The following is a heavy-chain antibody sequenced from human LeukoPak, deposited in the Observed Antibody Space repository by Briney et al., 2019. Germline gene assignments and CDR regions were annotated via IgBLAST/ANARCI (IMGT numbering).Heavy chain of an antibody. CDR2: ISAYNGNT. V-gene: IGHV1-18*01. J-gene: IGHJ4*02. CDR1: GYTFTSFG. D-gene: IGHD2-2*01. Sequence: ASVKVSCKASGYTFTSFGISWVRQAPGQGLEWMGWISAYNGNTNYAQKLQGRVTMTTDRSTSTAYMELRSLRSDDTAVYYCARDSPRCSSTTCYAGTGDYWGQGTLVTVSS. CDR3: ARDSPRCSSTTCYAGTGDY.